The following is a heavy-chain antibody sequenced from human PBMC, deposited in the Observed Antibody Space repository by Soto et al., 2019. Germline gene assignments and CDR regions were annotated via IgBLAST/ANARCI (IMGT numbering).Heavy chain of an antibody. CDR3: ARFSDAFDI. J-gene: IGHJ3*02. V-gene: IGHV3-21*01. Sequence: VVAPILSCAASGFTVSGYSRNRVSQAPGKGLEWVSSISSSSSYIYYADSVKGRFTISRDNAKNSLYLQMNSLRAEVTAVYYCARFSDAFDIWGQGTMVTVSS. CDR2: ISSSSSYI. CDR1: GFTVSGYS.